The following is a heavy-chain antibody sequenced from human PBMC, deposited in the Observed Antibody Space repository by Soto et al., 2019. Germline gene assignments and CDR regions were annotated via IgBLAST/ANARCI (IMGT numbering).Heavy chain of an antibody. J-gene: IGHJ4*02. CDR3: AKMSSENYYDPVFS. CDR2: ISSSGNTI. CDR1: GFTFSDYY. V-gene: IGHV3-11*01. Sequence: QVQLVESGGGLVKTSGSLRIACAASGFTFSDYYMSWVRQAPGKGLEWASYISSSGNTIYYADSVKGRFTISRDNAKNSVYLQRNSLRAEDTALYFCAKMSSENYYDPVFSWGQGTLVTVSS. D-gene: IGHD3-22*01.